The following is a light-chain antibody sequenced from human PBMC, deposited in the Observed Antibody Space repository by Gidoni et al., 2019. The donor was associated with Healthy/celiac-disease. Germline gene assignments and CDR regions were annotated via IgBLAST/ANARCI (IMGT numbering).Light chain of an antibody. CDR3: QSYDSSLSGSV. Sequence: QSVLTQPPSVSGAPGQRVTISCTGSSSNIGAGYDVQWYQQLPGTAPKLLIYGNSNRPSGVPDRFSGSKSVTSASLAITGLQAEDEADYYCQSYDSSLSGSVFGGGTKLTVL. CDR2: GNS. CDR1: SSNIGAGYD. V-gene: IGLV1-40*01. J-gene: IGLJ2*01.